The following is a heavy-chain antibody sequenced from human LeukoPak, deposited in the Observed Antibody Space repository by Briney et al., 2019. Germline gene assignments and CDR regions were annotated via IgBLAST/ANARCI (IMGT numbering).Heavy chain of an antibody. D-gene: IGHD4-17*01. Sequence: GGSLRLSCAASGWMHWVRQAPGKGLVWVSGINHDGTGTYYADSVKGRFTISRDNAKNTVYLQMNSLRAEDTAVYCCAKDATVTTHYYYYMDVWGKGTTVTISS. J-gene: IGHJ6*03. V-gene: IGHV3-74*01. CDR2: INHDGTGT. CDR3: AKDATVTTHYYYYMDV. CDR1: GW.